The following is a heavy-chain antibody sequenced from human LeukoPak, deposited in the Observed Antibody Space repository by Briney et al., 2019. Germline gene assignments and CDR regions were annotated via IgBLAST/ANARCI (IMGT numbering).Heavy chain of an antibody. CDR1: GFTFDDFD. CDR2: ISWNSGSI. J-gene: IGHJ4*02. CDR3: AKDLRPYCSGGSCFSPFDY. D-gene: IGHD2-15*01. Sequence: PGGSLGLSCAASGFTFDDFDMHWVRQAPGKGLEWVSTISWNSGSIGYADSVKGRFTISRDNAKNSLYLQMNSLRPEDTALYYCAKDLRPYCSGGSCFSPFDYWGQGTLVTVSS. V-gene: IGHV3-9*01.